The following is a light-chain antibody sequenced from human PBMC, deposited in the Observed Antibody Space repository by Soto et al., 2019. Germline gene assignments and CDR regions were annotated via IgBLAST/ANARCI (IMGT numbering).Light chain of an antibody. J-gene: IGLJ2*01. CDR2: MTN. V-gene: IGLV1-47*01. CDR1: WYNIGKNL. Sequence: QSVLTQPPSASGTPGQTVTISCSGGWYNIGKNLGYWYQHLPGTAPKLLIYMTNQRPSGVPDRFSGSKSGSSASLAVSGLRSEDEAVYYCSSYTTSRIVIFGGGTKVTVL. CDR3: SSYTTSRIVI.